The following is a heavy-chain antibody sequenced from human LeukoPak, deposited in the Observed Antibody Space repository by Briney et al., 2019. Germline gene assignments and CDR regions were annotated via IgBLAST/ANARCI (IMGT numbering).Heavy chain of an antibody. D-gene: IGHD3-9*01. J-gene: IGHJ4*02. V-gene: IGHV3-74*01. Sequence: PAGGPLRLSGPAFGFPFVTYWMHWVRQAPGKGLGWVSRINSDGSSTTYADSVKGRFTISRDNAKNTLFLQMNSLRAEDMAVYYCARDRLAVMDYWGQGTLVTVSP. CDR2: INSDGSST. CDR3: ARDRLAVMDY. CDR1: GFPFVTYW.